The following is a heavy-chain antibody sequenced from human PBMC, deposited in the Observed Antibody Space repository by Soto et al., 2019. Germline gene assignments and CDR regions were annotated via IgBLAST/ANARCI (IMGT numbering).Heavy chain of an antibody. CDR2: ITGSGDNT. CDR3: AKDQGEKY. CDR1: GFTFSSYA. Sequence: PGGSLRLSCAASGFTFSSYAMSWVRQAPGKGLEWVSGITGSGDNTNYADSVKGRFTISRDNSKNTLYLQMNSLRAEDTAIYYCAKDQGEKYWDQGTLVTVSS. D-gene: IGHD2-21*01. J-gene: IGHJ4*02. V-gene: IGHV3-23*01.